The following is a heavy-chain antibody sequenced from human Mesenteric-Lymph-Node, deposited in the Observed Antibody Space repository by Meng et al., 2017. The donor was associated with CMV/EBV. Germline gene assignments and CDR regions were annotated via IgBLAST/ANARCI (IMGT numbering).Heavy chain of an antibody. D-gene: IGHD4-17*01. V-gene: IGHV1-46*01. CDR1: GYTFTNSF. CDR2: INPTGDYT. CDR3: ARDTPGDDKWD. Sequence: ASVKVSCKASGYTFTNSFIHWVRQAPGQGLEWMTRINPTGDYTTYAQKFQGRVTLTRDTSTTTVSLELTSLTSEDTAVYYCARDTPGDDKWDWGQGTRVTVSS. J-gene: IGHJ1*01.